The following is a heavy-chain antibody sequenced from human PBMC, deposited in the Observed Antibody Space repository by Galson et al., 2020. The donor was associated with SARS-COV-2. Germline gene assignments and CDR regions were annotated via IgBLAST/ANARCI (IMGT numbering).Heavy chain of an antibody. CDR1: GFTFSSYG. J-gene: IGHJ4*02. V-gene: IGHV3-33*01. CDR3: ARDSGWSYCFDV. Sequence: GESLKISCAASGFTFSSYGIHLLRQAPRKRLEWVAVIWYDGSTKYYADPVKGRFTISRDNSKNTLYLQMNSLSAEDTAEYYCARDSGWSYCFDVWGQGTLVTVSS. D-gene: IGHD6-19*01. CDR2: IWYDGSTK.